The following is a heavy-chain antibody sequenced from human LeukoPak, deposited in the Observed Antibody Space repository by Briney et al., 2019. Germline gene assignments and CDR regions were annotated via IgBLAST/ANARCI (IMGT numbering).Heavy chain of an antibody. CDR2: INHSGST. CDR3: ARGRWIAAAGTIFQH. V-gene: IGHV4-34*01. CDR1: GGSFSGYY. J-gene: IGHJ1*01. D-gene: IGHD6-13*01. Sequence: SETLSLTCAVYGGSFSGYYWSWIRQPPGKGLEWIGEINHSGSTNYNPSLKSRVTTSVDTSKNQFSLKLSSVTAADTAVYYCARGRWIAAAGTIFQHWGQGTLVTVSS.